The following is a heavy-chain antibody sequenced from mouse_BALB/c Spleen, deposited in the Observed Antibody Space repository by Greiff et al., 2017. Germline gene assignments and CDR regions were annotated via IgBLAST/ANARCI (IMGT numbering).Heavy chain of an antibody. V-gene: IGHV3-2*02. CDR1: GYSITSDYA. D-gene: IGHD3-2*01. Sequence: EVKLMESGPGLVKPSQSLSLTCTVTGYSITSDYAWNWIRQFPGNKLEWMGYISYSGSTSYNPSLKSRISITRDTSKNQFFLQLNSVTTEDTATYYCARGETARAPFAYWGQGTLVTVSA. CDR3: ARGETARAPFAY. CDR2: ISYSGST. J-gene: IGHJ3*01.